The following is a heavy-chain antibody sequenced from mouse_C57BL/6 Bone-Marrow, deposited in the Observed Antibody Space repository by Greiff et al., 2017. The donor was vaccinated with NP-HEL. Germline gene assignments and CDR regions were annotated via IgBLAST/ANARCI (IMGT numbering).Heavy chain of an antibody. J-gene: IGHJ1*03. CDR2: INYDGSST. D-gene: IGHD2-3*01. CDR1: GFTFSDYY. Sequence: EVQRVESEGGLVQPGSSMKLSCTASGFTFSDYYMAWVRQVPEKGLEWVANINYDGSSTYYLDSLKSRFIISRDNAKNILYLQMSSLKSEDTATYYCARDGNDGYYGYFDVWGTGTTVTVSS. V-gene: IGHV5-16*01. CDR3: ARDGNDGYYGYFDV.